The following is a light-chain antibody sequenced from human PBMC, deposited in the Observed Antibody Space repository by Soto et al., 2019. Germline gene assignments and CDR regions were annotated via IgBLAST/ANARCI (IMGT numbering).Light chain of an antibody. V-gene: IGLV2-14*01. CDR3: CSFTTSSTYV. J-gene: IGLJ1*01. Sequence: QSVLTQPASVSGSPGQSITISCIGTSSDVGGSKYVSWYQQHPGKAPRLMIYEVNSRPSWVSSRFSGSKSGNTASLTISGLQAEDETYYYCCSFTTSSTYVFGTGTKLTVL. CDR2: EVN. CDR1: SSDVGGSKY.